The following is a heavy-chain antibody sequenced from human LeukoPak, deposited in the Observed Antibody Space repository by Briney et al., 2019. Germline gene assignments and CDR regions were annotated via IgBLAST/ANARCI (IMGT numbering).Heavy chain of an antibody. CDR2: ISGRGGGST. J-gene: IGHJ4*02. CDR3: VQGGWLDD. CDR1: GFDFSFYD. D-gene: IGHD6-19*01. Sequence: AGGSLRLSCAASGFDFSFYDMSWARQAPGKGLEWVSVISGRGGGSTHYADSVNGRFTISRDNSKNTLYLQMNSRRAGDTALYYCVQGGWLDDWGQGTLVPVSS. V-gene: IGHV3-23*01.